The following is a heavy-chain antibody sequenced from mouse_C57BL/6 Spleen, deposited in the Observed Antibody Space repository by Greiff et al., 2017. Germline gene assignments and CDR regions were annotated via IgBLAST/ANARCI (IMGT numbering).Heavy chain of an antibody. J-gene: IGHJ4*01. Sequence: VQLKQSGPELVKPGASVKMSCKASGYTFTDYNMHWVKQSHGKSLEWIGYINPNNGGTSYNQKFKGKATLTVNKSSSTAYMELRSLTSEESAVYYCARSRGYDGVFYYAMDYWGQGTSVTVSS. V-gene: IGHV1-22*01. CDR1: GYTFTDYN. CDR2: INPNNGGT. D-gene: IGHD2-2*01. CDR3: ARSRGYDGVFYYAMDY.